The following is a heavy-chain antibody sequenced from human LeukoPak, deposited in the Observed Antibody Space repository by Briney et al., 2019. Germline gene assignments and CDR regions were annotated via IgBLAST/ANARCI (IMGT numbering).Heavy chain of an antibody. CDR3: ARLNFYDSSAYIDY. CDR2: ISPSGDIT. CDR1: GFIFSSHG. Sequence: GGTLRLSCAASGFIFSSHGMNWVRQAPGKGLEWVSGISPSGDITYYADSVKGRFTISRDNAKKSLYLQMNSLRAEDRAVYYCARLNFYDSSAYIDYWGQGTRVTVPS. D-gene: IGHD3-22*01. V-gene: IGHV3-23*01. J-gene: IGHJ4*02.